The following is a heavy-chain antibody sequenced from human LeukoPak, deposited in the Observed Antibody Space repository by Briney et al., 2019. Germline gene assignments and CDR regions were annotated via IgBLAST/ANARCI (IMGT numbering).Heavy chain of an antibody. D-gene: IGHD2-21*02. CDR2: LYRDGST. CDR1: GFTVSTNY. Sequence: GGSLRLSCVASGFTVSTNYMNWVRQAPGKGLEWVSVLYRDGSTYYADSVKGRFTISRDNSKNTLYLQMNSLRAEDTAVYYCARDSGDGDYPPDMDVWGKGTTVTVSS. V-gene: IGHV3-53*01. J-gene: IGHJ6*03. CDR3: ARDSGDGDYPPDMDV.